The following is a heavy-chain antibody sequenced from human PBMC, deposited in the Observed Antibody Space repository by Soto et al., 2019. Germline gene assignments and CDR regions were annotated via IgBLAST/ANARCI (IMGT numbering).Heavy chain of an antibody. CDR1: GGSSVDLGYC. CDR3: AREWFYGMDV. D-gene: IGHD3-22*01. CDR2: IYHSGST. Sequence: SQTKSLPNSVSGGSSVDLGYCRTWIRQPPGQGLEWIGYIYHSGSTYYSPSLKSRVTISVDRSKNQFSLKLSSVTAADTAVYYCAREWFYGMDVWGLGTTVTVSS. V-gene: IGHV4-30-2*01. J-gene: IGHJ6*02.